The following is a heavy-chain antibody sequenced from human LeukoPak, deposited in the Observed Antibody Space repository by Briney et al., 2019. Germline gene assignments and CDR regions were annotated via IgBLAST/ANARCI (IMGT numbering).Heavy chain of an antibody. D-gene: IGHD1-26*01. CDR2: ISSSGSST. Sequence: GGSLRLSCAASGFTFSDYYMTWIRQAPGKGLEWLSYISSSGSSTYYVDSVKGRFTISRDNAKNSLYLQMNSLRAEDTALYYCARQRGVGANPHYFDYWGQGTLVTVSS. CDR3: ARQRGVGANPHYFDY. CDR1: GFTFSDYY. J-gene: IGHJ4*02. V-gene: IGHV3-11*01.